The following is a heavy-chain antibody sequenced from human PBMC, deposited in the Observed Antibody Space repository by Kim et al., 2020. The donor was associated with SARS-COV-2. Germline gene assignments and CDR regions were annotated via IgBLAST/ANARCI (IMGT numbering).Heavy chain of an antibody. CDR3: ARSRAGVVPAPVLGLGPYYDYYAMDV. CDR1: GGTFSDYN. CDR2: INHSGST. Sequence: SETLSLTCVVYGGTFSDYNRTWIRQPPGKGLEWVWEINHSGSTNVSPSVKSRITISVETSKSQFSRRLKSMPATDTAVYYCARSRAGVVPAPVLGLGPYYDYYAMDVWGRGTPVAVSS. D-gene: IGHD2-8*02. J-gene: IGHJ6*02. V-gene: IGHV4-34*01.